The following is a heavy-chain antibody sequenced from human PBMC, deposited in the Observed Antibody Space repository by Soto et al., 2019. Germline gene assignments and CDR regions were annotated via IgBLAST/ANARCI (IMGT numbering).Heavy chain of an antibody. CDR2: INPNSGGT. CDR3: ARSFEVAAAGTEYFDY. Sequence: QVQLVQSGAEVKKPGASVKVCCKASGYTFTGYYMHWVRQAPGHGLEWMGWINPNSGGTNYAQKFQGWVTMTRDTSISTAYMELSRLRSDDTAVYYCARSFEVAAAGTEYFDYWGQGTLVTVSS. D-gene: IGHD6-13*01. J-gene: IGHJ4*02. V-gene: IGHV1-2*04. CDR1: GYTFTGYY.